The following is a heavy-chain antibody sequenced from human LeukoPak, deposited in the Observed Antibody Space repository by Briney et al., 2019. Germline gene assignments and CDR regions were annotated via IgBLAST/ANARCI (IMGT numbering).Heavy chain of an antibody. CDR2: IYYSGST. CDR3: ARYIAAAGTRWFDP. V-gene: IGHV4-59*08. Sequence: SETLSLTCTGSGGPIISYYWSWTRQPPGKGLEGIGHIYYSGSTHYTPSLRRRVTKSGDTSKNQFSLRLSSVTAADPAVYYCARYIAAAGTRWFDPWGQGTLVTVYS. J-gene: IGHJ5*02. CDR1: GGPIISYY. D-gene: IGHD6-13*01.